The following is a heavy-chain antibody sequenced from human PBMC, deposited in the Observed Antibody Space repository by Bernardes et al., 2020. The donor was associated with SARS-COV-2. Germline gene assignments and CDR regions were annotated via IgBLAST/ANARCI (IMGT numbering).Heavy chain of an antibody. V-gene: IGHV3-74*01. J-gene: IGHJ2*01. CDR3: GKRAVSGKNWYFDL. CDR1: GFILSNYS. D-gene: IGHD6-19*01. Sequence: GGSLRLSCAASGFILSNYSLHWVRQAPGKGLEWVSRISDDGAPTTYADSVKGRFTISRDKAKNTMYLQINSLRLEDTAVYYCGKRAVSGKNWYFDLWGRGTLVTVSS. CDR2: ISDDGAPT.